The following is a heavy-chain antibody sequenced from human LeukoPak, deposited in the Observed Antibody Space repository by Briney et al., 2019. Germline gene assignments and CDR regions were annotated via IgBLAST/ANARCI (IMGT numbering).Heavy chain of an antibody. J-gene: IGHJ4*02. CDR3: ATLYYYDSSGPFDY. CDR2: FDPEDGET. V-gene: IGHV1-24*01. D-gene: IGHD3-22*01. Sequence: ASVKVSCKVSGYTLTELSMHWVRQAPGKGLEWMGGFDPEDGETIYAQKFQGRVTMTEDTSTDTAYMELSSLRSEDTAVYYCATLYYYDSSGPFDYWGQGTLVTVSS. CDR1: GYTLTELS.